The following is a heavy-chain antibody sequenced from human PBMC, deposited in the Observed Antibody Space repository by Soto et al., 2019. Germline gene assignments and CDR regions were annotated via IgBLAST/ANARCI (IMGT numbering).Heavy chain of an antibody. CDR1: GGTFRSYT. CDR2: IIPILGIA. Sequence: SVKVSCKASGGTFRSYTISWVRQAPGQGLEWMGRIIPILGIANYAQKFQGRVTITADKSTSTAYMELSSLRSEDTAVYYCARTRTIFGVNWFDPWGQGTLVTVLL. V-gene: IGHV1-69*02. D-gene: IGHD3-3*01. CDR3: ARTRTIFGVNWFDP. J-gene: IGHJ5*02.